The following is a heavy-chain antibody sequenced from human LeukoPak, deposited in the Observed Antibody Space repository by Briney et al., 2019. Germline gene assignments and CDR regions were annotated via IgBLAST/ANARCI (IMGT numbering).Heavy chain of an antibody. D-gene: IGHD5-18*01. Sequence: ASVKVSCKASGYTFTGYYMHWVRQAPGQGLEWMGWINPNSGGTNYAQKFQGRVTMTRDTSISTAYMELSRLRSDDTAVYYCARTAMVPYYFDYWGQETLVTVSS. CDR2: INPNSGGT. J-gene: IGHJ4*02. CDR3: ARTAMVPYYFDY. V-gene: IGHV1-2*02. CDR1: GYTFTGYY.